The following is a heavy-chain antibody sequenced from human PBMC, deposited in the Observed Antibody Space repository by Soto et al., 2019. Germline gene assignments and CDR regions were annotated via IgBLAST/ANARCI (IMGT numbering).Heavy chain of an antibody. J-gene: IGHJ3*02. V-gene: IGHV1-2*04. Sequence: QVQLVQSGAEVKKPGASVKVSCKASGYTFTGYYMHWVRQAPGQGLEWMGWINPNSGGTNYAQKFQGWVTMTRDTSLSTAYMELSRLRSDDTAVYYCARGGLVVVAPRVWAFDIWGQGTIVTVSS. CDR2: INPNSGGT. D-gene: IGHD2-15*01. CDR1: GYTFTGYY. CDR3: ARGGLVVVAPRVWAFDI.